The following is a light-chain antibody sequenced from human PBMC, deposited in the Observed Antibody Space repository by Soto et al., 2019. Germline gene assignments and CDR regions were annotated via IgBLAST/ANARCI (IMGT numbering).Light chain of an antibody. V-gene: IGLV2-14*01. CDR3: SSKTDTSTALV. CDR2: EVT. Sequence: QSALTQPASVSGSPGQSITISCTGTSSDVGAYNYVSWYQHHPGKVPKLLIYEVTNRPSGVSDRFSGSKSGNTASLTISGLPAEDEADYYCSSKTDTSTALVFGNATKPTV. J-gene: IGLJ1*01. CDR1: SSDVGAYNY.